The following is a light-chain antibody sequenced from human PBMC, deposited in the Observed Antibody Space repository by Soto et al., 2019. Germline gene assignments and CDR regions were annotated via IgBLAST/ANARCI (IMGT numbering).Light chain of an antibody. CDR1: QSVSSIY. CDR2: GAS. CDR3: QQYGSSRWT. Sequence: EIVLTQSPGTLSLSPGERATLSCRASQSVSSIYLAWYQQKPGQAPRLLIYGASSRATGIPDRFSGSGSGTDFTLTISRLEPEDFAFYDCQQYGSSRWTFRQGTKEEI. V-gene: IGKV3-20*01. J-gene: IGKJ1*01.